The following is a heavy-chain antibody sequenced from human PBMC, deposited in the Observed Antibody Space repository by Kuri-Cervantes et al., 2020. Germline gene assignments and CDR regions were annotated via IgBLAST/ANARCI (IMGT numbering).Heavy chain of an antibody. D-gene: IGHD3-16*01. J-gene: IGHJ6*02. CDR2: INPSGGST. V-gene: IGHV1-46*01. CDR1: GYTFTSYY. Sequence: ASVKVSCKASGYTFTSYYMHWVRQAPGQGLEWMGIINPSGGSTSYAQKFQGRVTMTRDTSTSTVYMELSSLRSEDTAVYYCAKQRGFRTFNYYYYGMDVWGQGTTVTVSS. CDR3: AKQRGFRTFNYYYYGMDV.